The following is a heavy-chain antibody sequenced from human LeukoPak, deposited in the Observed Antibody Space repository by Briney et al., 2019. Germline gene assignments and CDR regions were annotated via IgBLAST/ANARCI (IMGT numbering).Heavy chain of an antibody. Sequence: GESLKISCKGSGYSFTSYWVGWVRQMPGKGLEWMGIIYPGDSDTRYSPSFQGQVTISADKSISTAYLQWSSLKASDTAMYYCARHPPRERGVYSTQPGDYWGQGTLVTVSS. CDR3: ARHPPRERGVYSTQPGDY. V-gene: IGHV5-51*01. CDR2: IYPGDSDT. J-gene: IGHJ4*02. CDR1: GYSFTSYW. D-gene: IGHD4-23*01.